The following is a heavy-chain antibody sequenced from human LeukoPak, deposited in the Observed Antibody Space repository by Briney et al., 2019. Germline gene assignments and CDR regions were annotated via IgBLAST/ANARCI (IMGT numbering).Heavy chain of an antibody. CDR1: GFTFSTKW. J-gene: IGHJ4*02. Sequence: GGSLRLSCAASGFTFSTKWMTWVRQAPGKGLEWVANIKPDGSEKFYVDSVKGRFTISRDNARNSLYLQMNSLRAEDMAVYYCARGGSTSSWFWNDWGQGTLVTVSS. CDR3: ARGGSTSSWFWND. D-gene: IGHD6-13*01. CDR2: IKPDGSEK. V-gene: IGHV3-7*01.